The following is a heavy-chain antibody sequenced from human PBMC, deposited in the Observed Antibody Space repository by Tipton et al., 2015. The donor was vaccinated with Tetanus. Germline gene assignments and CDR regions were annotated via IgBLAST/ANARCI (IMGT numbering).Heavy chain of an antibody. CDR1: GYSFTSYW. D-gene: IGHD2-21*02. CDR2: IYPGDSHT. J-gene: IGHJ4*02. CDR3: ARPAYCGGDCYRVFDY. V-gene: IGHV5-51*01. Sequence: VQLVQSGAEVKKPGESLKISCKGSGYSFTSYWIGWVRQMPGKGLEWMGIIYPGDSHTRYSPSFQGQVTISADKSISTAYLQWSSLKASDTAMYYCARPAYCGGDCYRVFDYWGQGTLVTVSS.